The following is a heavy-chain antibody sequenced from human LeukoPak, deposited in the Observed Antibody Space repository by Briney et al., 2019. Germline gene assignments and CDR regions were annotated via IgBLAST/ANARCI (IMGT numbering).Heavy chain of an antibody. Sequence: PSETLSLTCTVSGGSLTNYYWSWIRQPPGKGLECIGYIYYSGSTNYNPSLKSRVTISVDTSKNQFSLNLSSVTAADTAVYYCARGGVKWFYDYWGQGALVTVSS. CDR1: GGSLTNYY. CDR3: ARGGVKWFYDY. CDR2: IYYSGST. D-gene: IGHD3-22*01. J-gene: IGHJ4*02. V-gene: IGHV4-59*01.